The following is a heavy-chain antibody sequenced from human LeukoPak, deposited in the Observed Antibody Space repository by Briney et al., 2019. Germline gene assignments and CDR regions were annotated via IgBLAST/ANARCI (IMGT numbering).Heavy chain of an antibody. CDR2: IYHSGST. CDR1: GYSISSGYY. V-gene: IGHV4-38-2*01. Sequence: PSETLSLTCAVSGYSISSGYYWGWIRPPPGKGLEWIGSIYHSGSTYYNPSLKSRVTISVDTSKNQFSLKLISVTAADTAVYYCARPGPADYDILTGYHPGWYFDLWGRGTLVTVSS. D-gene: IGHD3-9*01. CDR3: ARPGPADYDILTGYHPGWYFDL. J-gene: IGHJ2*01.